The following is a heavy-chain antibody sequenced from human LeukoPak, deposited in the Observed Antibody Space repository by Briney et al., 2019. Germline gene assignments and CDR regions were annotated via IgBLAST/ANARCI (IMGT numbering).Heavy chain of an antibody. D-gene: IGHD3-22*01. V-gene: IGHV3-66*01. Sequence: GGSLRLSCAASGFTVSDNYMTWVRQAPGKGLEWVSVIYSGGSTYYADSVKGRFTISRDNSKNTLYLQMNSLRAEDTAVYYCASGRGSSGYSFFDYWGQGTLVTVSS. J-gene: IGHJ4*02. CDR2: IYSGGST. CDR1: GFTVSDNY. CDR3: ASGRGSSGYSFFDY.